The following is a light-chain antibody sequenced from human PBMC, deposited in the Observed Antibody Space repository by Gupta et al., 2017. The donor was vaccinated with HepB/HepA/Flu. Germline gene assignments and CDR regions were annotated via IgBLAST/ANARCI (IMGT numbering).Light chain of an antibody. CDR2: ENN. CDR1: SSNIGINY. V-gene: IGLV1-51*02. CDR3: GTWDNSLSAGV. Sequence: QSVLTQPPSVSAAPRQMVTTSCSGGSSNIGINYVSWYQQFPGPAPKLLIYENNKRPSRIPDRFSGSKSGTSATLGITGLQTGDEADYYCGTWDNSLSAGVFGGGTKLTVL. J-gene: IGLJ2*01.